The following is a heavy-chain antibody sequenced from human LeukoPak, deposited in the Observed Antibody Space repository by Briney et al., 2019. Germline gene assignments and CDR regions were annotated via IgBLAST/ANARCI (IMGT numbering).Heavy chain of an antibody. J-gene: IGHJ4*02. Sequence: ASVKVSCKASGYTFTSYDINWVRQATGQGLEWMGWINPNSGGTTYAQKFQGRVTMTRDTSISTAYMELSRLRSDDTAVYYCARDAYDSGGYADYWGQGTLVPVSS. CDR2: INPNSGGT. D-gene: IGHD3-22*01. V-gene: IGHV1-2*02. CDR3: ARDAYDSGGYADY. CDR1: GYTFTSYD.